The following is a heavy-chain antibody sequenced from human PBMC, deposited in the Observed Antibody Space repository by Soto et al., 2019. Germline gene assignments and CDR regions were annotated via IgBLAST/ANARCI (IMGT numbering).Heavy chain of an antibody. Sequence: SETLSLTCAVSGYSIASGYYWAWIRQSPGKGLEWIGSIYHAGSVYYNPSLNSRVAVSLDTSKNHFSLKLTSVTAADTAVYYCARTFEYYGMDVWGQGTMVTVSS. CDR2: IYHAGSV. V-gene: IGHV4-38-2*01. J-gene: IGHJ6*02. CDR1: GYSIASGYY. D-gene: IGHD3-9*01. CDR3: ARTFEYYGMDV.